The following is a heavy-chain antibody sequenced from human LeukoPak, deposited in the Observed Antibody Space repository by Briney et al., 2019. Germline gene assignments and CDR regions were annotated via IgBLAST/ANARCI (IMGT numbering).Heavy chain of an antibody. Sequence: SETLSLTCADDGGSFSGYYWSWIRQPPGKGLEWIGEINHRGSTNYNPSLKSRVTISVDTSKNQFSLKLSSVTAADTAVYYCARLKGLLNDFWSGYYTYYFDYWGQGTLVTVSS. J-gene: IGHJ4*02. V-gene: IGHV4-34*01. D-gene: IGHD3-3*01. CDR1: GGSFSGYY. CDR3: ARLKGLLNDFWSGYYTYYFDY. CDR2: INHRGST.